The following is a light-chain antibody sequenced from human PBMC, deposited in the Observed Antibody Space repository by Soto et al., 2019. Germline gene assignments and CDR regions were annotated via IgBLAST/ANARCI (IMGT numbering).Light chain of an antibody. CDR1: QDIAIY. V-gene: IGKV1-9*01. Sequence: IQLTQSPSSLSASVGDRVTITCRASQDIAIYLAWYQQKPGEAPKLLIYAASTLYGGVPSRFSGSGSGTEFTLTISSLQPDDLATYYCQQYNGYSTFGQGTKVDIK. J-gene: IGKJ1*01. CDR2: AAS. CDR3: QQYNGYST.